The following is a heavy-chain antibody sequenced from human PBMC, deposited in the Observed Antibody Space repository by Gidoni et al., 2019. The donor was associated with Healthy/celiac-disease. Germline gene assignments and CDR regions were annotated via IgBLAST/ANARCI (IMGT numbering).Heavy chain of an antibody. V-gene: IGHV1-2*04. J-gene: IGHJ6*02. Sequence: QVQLVQSGAEVKKPGASVKVSCKASGYTFTGHYLHWVRQAPGQGLEWMGWINPNRGGTNYAQKFQGWVTMTRDTSISTAYMELSRLRSDDTAVYYCARDLRYSSHSWGPYYYYGMDVWGQGTTVTVSS. CDR2: INPNRGGT. D-gene: IGHD6-13*01. CDR3: ARDLRYSSHSWGPYYYYGMDV. CDR1: GYTFTGHY.